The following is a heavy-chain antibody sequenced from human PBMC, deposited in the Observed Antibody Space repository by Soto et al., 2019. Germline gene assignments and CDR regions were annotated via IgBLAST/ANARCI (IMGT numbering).Heavy chain of an antibody. J-gene: IGHJ5*02. CDR1: GGSISSSNW. CDR2: IYHSGST. V-gene: IGHV4-4*02. CDR3: ARKSDDYGDYDWFDP. D-gene: IGHD4-17*01. Sequence: QVQLQESGPGLVKPSGTLSLTCAVSGGSISSSNWWSWVRQPPGKGLEWIGEIYHSGSTNYNPSLKSRFTISVDKSKNQFSLKLSSVTAADTAVYYCARKSDDYGDYDWFDPWGQGTLVTVSS.